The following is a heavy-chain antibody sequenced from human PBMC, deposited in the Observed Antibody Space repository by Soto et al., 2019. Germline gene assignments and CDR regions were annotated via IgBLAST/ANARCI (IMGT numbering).Heavy chain of an antibody. Sequence: SETLSLTCTVSGGSISSYYWSWIRQPPGKGLEWIGYIYYSGSTNYNPSLESRVTISVDTSKNQFSLKLSSVTAADTAVYYCARDPGGYSGYDLRAFDYWGQGTLVTVSS. CDR3: ARDPGGYSGYDLRAFDY. V-gene: IGHV4-59*01. J-gene: IGHJ4*02. CDR2: IYYSGST. CDR1: GGSISSYY. D-gene: IGHD5-12*01.